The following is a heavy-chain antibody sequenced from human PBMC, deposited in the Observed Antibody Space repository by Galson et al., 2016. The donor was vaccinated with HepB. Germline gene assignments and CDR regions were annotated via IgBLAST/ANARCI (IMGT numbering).Heavy chain of an antibody. D-gene: IGHD3-10*01. Sequence: SLRLSCAASGFTFSNYDMSWVRQAPGRGLEWVSGISGSGASTTYADSVKGRFTISRDNSKNALHLQMNSLRAEDTAVYYCARVGYNYGSGSYYNGDDWYFDLWGRGTLVIVSS. V-gene: IGHV3-23*01. CDR2: ISGSGAST. J-gene: IGHJ2*01. CDR1: GFTFSNYD. CDR3: ARVGYNYGSGSYYNGDDWYFDL.